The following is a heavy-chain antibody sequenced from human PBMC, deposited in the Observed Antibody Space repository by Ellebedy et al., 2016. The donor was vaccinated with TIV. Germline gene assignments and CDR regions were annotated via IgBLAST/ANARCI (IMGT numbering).Heavy chain of an antibody. Sequence: PGGSLRLSCKGSGYSFTSYWIGWVRQMPGKGLEWVGRIDPSNSYTEYSPSFQGHVTISIDESSNTVYLQWHSVKASDTAMYHCARHPYYFDSNGYYYLAYWGQGTLVTVSS. V-gene: IGHV5-10-1*01. CDR3: ARHPYYFDSNGYYYLAY. CDR1: GYSFTSYW. D-gene: IGHD3-22*01. CDR2: IDPSNSYT. J-gene: IGHJ4*02.